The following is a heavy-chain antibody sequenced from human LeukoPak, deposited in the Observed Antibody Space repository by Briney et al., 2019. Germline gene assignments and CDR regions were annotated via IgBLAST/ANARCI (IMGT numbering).Heavy chain of an antibody. CDR2: IYYSGST. CDR3: ARQSGSSSENYYYYYMDV. Sequence: SETLSLTCTVSGGSISSSSYHWGWIRQPPGKGLEWIGSIYYSGSTYYNPSLKSRVTISVDTSKNQFSLKLSSVTAADTAVYYCARQSGSSSENYYYYYMDVWGKGTTATVSS. D-gene: IGHD6-6*01. J-gene: IGHJ6*03. V-gene: IGHV4-39*01. CDR1: GGSISSSSYH.